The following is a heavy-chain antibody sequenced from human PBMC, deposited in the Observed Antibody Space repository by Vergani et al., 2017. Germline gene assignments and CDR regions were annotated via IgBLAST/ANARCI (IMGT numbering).Heavy chain of an antibody. CDR2: IIPIFGTA. V-gene: IGHV1-69*06. D-gene: IGHD1-26*01. J-gene: IGHJ6*02. CDR3: AKVGIVGASGPYYYYGMDV. CDR1: GGTFSSYA. Sequence: QVQLVQSGAEVKKPGSSVKVSCKASGGTFSSYAISWVRQAPGQGLEWMGGIIPIFGTANYAQKFQGRVTITADKSTSTAYMELSSLRSEDTAVYYCAKVGIVGASGPYYYYGMDVWGQGTTVTVSS.